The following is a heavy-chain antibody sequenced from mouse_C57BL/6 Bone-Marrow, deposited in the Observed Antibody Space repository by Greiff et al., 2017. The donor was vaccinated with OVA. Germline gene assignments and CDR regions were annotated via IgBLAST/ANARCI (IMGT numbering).Heavy chain of an antibody. J-gene: IGHJ4*01. D-gene: IGHD2-3*01. Sequence: QVQLQQSGAELVRPGTSVKLSCKASGYTFTSYWMHWVKQRPGHGLAWIGVIDPSDSYTNYNQKFKGKATLTVDTSSSTAYMQLSSLTSEDSAVYYCASYDPDYWGQGTSVTVSS. CDR1: GYTFTSYW. V-gene: IGHV1-59*01. CDR2: IDPSDSYT. CDR3: ASYDPDY.